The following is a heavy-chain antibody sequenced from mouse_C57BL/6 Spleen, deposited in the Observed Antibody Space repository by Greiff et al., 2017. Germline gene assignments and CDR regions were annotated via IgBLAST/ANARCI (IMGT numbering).Heavy chain of an antibody. J-gene: IGHJ4*01. CDR2: ISSGSSTI. Sequence: EVNLVESGGGLVKPGGSLKLSCAASGFTFSDYGMHWVRQAPEKGLEWVAYISSGSSTIYYADTVKGRFTISRDNAKNTLFLQMTSLRSEDTAMYYCAICGYYYAMDYWGQGTSVTVSS. CDR1: GFTFSDYG. CDR3: AICGYYYAMDY. V-gene: IGHV5-17*01.